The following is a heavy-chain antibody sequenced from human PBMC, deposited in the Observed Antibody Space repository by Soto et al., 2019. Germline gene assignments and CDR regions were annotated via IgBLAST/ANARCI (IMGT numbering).Heavy chain of an antibody. J-gene: IGHJ4*02. CDR2: ISSSGSSI. V-gene: IGHV3-74*01. D-gene: IGHD4-17*01. Sequence: GGSLRLSCAASGFTFSSYWMHWVRQAPGKGLVWVSRISSSGSSINYADSVKGRFTISRDNAKNSLYLQMNSLRAEDTAVYYCARDQHDYGDYGGGYWGQGTLVTVSS. CDR1: GFTFSSYW. CDR3: ARDQHDYGDYGGGY.